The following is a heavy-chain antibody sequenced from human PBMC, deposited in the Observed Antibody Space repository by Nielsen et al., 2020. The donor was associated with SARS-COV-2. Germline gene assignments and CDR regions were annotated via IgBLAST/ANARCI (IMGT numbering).Heavy chain of an antibody. J-gene: IGHJ4*02. D-gene: IGHD6-13*01. CDR2: INHSGST. V-gene: IGHV4-34*01. CDR1: GGSLSGYY. Sequence: SETLSLTCAVYGGSLSGYYWTWIRQSPGKGLEWIGEINHSGSTNYNPSLKSRVTISVDTSKNQFSLKLSSVTAADTAVYYCARDGMQLGMGYWGQGTLVTVSS. CDR3: ARDGMQLGMGY.